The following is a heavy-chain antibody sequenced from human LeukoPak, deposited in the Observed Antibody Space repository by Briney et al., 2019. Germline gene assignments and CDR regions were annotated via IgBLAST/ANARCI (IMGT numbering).Heavy chain of an antibody. Sequence: SETLSLTCTVSGGSISSYYWSWIRQPPGKGPEWIGYIYYSGSTNYNPSLKSRVTISVDTSKNQFSLKLSSVTAADTAVYYCARRTPVFDYWGQGTLVTVSS. CDR2: IYYSGST. V-gene: IGHV4-59*08. D-gene: IGHD1-1*01. J-gene: IGHJ4*02. CDR1: GGSISSYY. CDR3: ARRTPVFDY.